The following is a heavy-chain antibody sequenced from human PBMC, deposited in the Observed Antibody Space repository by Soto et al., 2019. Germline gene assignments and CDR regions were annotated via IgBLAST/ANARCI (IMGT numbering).Heavy chain of an antibody. D-gene: IGHD6-13*01. CDR1: GYTFSSYS. V-gene: IGHV3-48*01. Sequence: EVPLVESGGGLVQPGGSLRLSCAASGYTFSSYSMNWVRQAPGKGLEWVSYISSSSSTIYYADSVKGRFTISRDNVKNSLHLQMNSLRAEDTAVYYCARHPERIAEIGWFDPRGQGTLVTVSS. J-gene: IGHJ5*02. CDR3: ARHPERIAEIGWFDP. CDR2: ISSSSSTI.